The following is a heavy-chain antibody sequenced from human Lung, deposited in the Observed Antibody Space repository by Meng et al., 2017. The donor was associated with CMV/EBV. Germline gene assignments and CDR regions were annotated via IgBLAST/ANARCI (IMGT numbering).Heavy chain of an antibody. CDR3: ESSYYYDSIGYVYFDY. D-gene: IGHD3-22*01. CDR1: SSHA. CDR2: IIAVFGAA. J-gene: IGHJ4*02. V-gene: IGHV1-69*05. Sequence: SSHAISWVGHAPGPGLDWMGGIIAVFGAANYAQKFEGRGTITTDEFTTTGYMVLSRLRSEDTGVYYYESSYYYDSIGYVYFDYWGQRTLVTVSS.